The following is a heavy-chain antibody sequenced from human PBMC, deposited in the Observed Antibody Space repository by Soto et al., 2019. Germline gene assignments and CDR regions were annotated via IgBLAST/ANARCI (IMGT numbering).Heavy chain of an antibody. Sequence: SETLSLTCTVSGGSISSGGYYWSWIRQHPGKGLEWIGYIYYSGSTYYNPSLKSRVTISVDTSKNQFSLKLSSVTAADTAVYYCARDFVTMVRGYYYYGMDVWGQGTTVTVSS. J-gene: IGHJ6*02. CDR2: IYYSGST. D-gene: IGHD3-10*01. CDR1: GGSISSGGYY. CDR3: ARDFVTMVRGYYYYGMDV. V-gene: IGHV4-31*03.